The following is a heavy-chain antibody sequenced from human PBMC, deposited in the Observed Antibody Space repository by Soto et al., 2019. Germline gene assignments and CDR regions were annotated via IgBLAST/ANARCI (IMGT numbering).Heavy chain of an antibody. J-gene: IGHJ4*02. Sequence: ASVKVSCKVSVYTLTELSMHWVRQAPGKGLEWMGGFGPEDGNTNYAQKLQGRVTMTTDTSTSTAYMELRSLRSDDTAVYYCARGRWVYPFDYWGQGTLVTVSS. V-gene: IGHV1-24*01. CDR3: ARGRWVYPFDY. CDR2: FGPEDGNT. CDR1: VYTLTELS. D-gene: IGHD1-26*01.